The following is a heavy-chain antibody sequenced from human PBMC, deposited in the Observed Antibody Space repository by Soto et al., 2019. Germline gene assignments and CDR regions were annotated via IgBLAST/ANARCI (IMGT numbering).Heavy chain of an antibody. D-gene: IGHD2-15*01. J-gene: IGHJ3*02. CDR1: GYTLTELS. CDR3: CAVVAPGDAFDI. V-gene: IGHV1-24*01. Sequence: ASVKVSCKVSGYTLTELSMHWVRQAPGKGLEWMGGFDPEDGETIYAQKFQGRVTMTEDTSTDTAYMELSSLRSEDTAVYYCCAVVAPGDAFDIWGQGTMVTVSS. CDR2: FDPEDGET.